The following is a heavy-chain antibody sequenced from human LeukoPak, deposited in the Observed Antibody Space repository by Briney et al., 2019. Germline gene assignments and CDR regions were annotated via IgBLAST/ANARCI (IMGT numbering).Heavy chain of an antibody. J-gene: IGHJ3*02. CDR3: ARVDSSSWDGAFDI. CDR2: IYYSGRA. D-gene: IGHD6-13*01. V-gene: IGHV4-39*07. Sequence: SETLSLTCTVSGGSISSSSYYWGWIRQPPGKGLEWIGSIYYSGRAYYNPTLKSRVTISLDTSKIQFSRTLSSVTAADTAVYYCARVDSSSWDGAFDIWGQGTMVTVSS. CDR1: GGSISSSSYY.